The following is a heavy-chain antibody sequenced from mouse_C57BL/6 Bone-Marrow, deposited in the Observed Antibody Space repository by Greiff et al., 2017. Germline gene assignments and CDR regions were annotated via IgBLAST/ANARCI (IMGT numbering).Heavy chain of an antibody. Sequence: QVQLQQSGPELVKPGASVKISCKASGYAFSSSWMNWVKQRPGKGLEWIGRIYPGDGDTNYNGKFKGNATLTADKSSRTAYMQLSSLASEDSAVYCCARGWLRRGVYAMDYWGQGTSVTVSS. D-gene: IGHD2-2*01. CDR3: ARGWLRRGVYAMDY. CDR1: GYAFSSSW. J-gene: IGHJ4*01. V-gene: IGHV1-82*01. CDR2: IYPGDGDT.